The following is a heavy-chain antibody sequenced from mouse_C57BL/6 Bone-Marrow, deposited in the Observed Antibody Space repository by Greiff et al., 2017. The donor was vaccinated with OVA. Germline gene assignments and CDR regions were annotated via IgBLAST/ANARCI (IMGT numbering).Heavy chain of an antibody. CDR2: IDPENGDT. J-gene: IGHJ4*01. CDR1: GFNIKDDY. Sequence: VQLQQSGAELVRPGASVKLSCTASGFNIKDDYMHWVKQRPEQGLEWIGWIDPENGDTEYASKFQGKATITADTSSNTAYLQLSSLTSEDTAVYYGTTMVTGYAMDYWGQGTSVTVSS. D-gene: IGHD2-2*01. V-gene: IGHV14-4*01. CDR3: TTMVTGYAMDY.